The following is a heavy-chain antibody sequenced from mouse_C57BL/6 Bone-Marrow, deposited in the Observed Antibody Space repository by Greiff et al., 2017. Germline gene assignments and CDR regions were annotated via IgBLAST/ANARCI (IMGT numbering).Heavy chain of an antibody. D-gene: IGHD2-4*01. Sequence: VQLKESGPELVKPGASVKISCKASGYSFTDYNVNWVKQSNGKSLEWIGVINPNYGTTSYNQKFKGKATLTVDQSSSTADMQLNSLKSEDSAVYYCARGYDYDYARDYWGQGTSVTVSS. CDR1: GYSFTDYN. CDR3: ARGYDYDYARDY. J-gene: IGHJ4*01. CDR2: INPNYGTT. V-gene: IGHV1-39*01.